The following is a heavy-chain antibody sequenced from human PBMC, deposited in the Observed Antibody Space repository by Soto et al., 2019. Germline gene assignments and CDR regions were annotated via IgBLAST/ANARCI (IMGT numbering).Heavy chain of an antibody. V-gene: IGHV1-8*01. D-gene: IGHD2-21*02. CDR1: GYTFIGYD. J-gene: IGHJ4*02. CDR2: INPDSGNT. CDR3: AREVVTETTWGSFDS. Sequence: QVQLVQSGAEVKNPGASVKVSCWTSGYTFIGYDINWLRQATGQGLEWMGWINPDSGNTGYSQSFQGRLTMTADASTGTVYMDLRSLKSDDTAVYYCAREVVTETTWGSFDSWGQGTLVTVSS.